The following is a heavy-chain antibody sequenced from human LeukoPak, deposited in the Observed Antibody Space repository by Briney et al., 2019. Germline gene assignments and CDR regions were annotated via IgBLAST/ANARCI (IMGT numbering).Heavy chain of an antibody. Sequence: GRSLRLSCVASGFTFSSTGLHWVRHAPGKGLESVAMISPDGTKTFYTDSMKGRLTISRDNSNNTLYLQMNSLRVEDAALYYCATEGEEWTNFDYWGQGTLVIVSS. J-gene: IGHJ4*02. CDR1: GFTFSSTG. CDR2: ISPDGTKT. CDR3: ATEGEEWTNFDY. D-gene: IGHD3-3*01. V-gene: IGHV3-30*04.